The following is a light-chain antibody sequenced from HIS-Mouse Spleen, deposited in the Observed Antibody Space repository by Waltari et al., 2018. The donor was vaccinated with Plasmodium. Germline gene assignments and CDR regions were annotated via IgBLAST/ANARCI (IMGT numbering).Light chain of an antibody. CDR1: QSISSW. CDR3: EQYNSYLFT. V-gene: IGKV1-5*03. J-gene: IGKJ3*01. Sequence: DIQMTHSPSTLSASVGYRVTITCRSSQSISSWLAWYQQKPGKSPKLLIYKASSLESGVPLRFSGSGSGTEFTLAISSLQPDDFATYYCEQYNSYLFTFGPGTKVDIK. CDR2: KAS.